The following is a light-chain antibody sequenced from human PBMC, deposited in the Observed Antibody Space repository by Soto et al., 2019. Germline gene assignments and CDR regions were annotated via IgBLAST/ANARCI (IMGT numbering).Light chain of an antibody. V-gene: IGKV1-33*01. J-gene: IGKJ5*01. CDR3: QQYDNLPIT. CDR1: QDITHY. CDR2: DAS. Sequence: DIQMTQSPSSLSASVGDRVTITCHASQDITHYLNWYQQKPGKAPKLLIYDASNLLTGVPSRFSGSGSETDFTFTITSLQPEDVATYYCQQYDNLPITFGQGTRLEIK.